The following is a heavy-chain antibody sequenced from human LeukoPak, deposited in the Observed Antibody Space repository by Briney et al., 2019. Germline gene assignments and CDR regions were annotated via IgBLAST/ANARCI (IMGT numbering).Heavy chain of an antibody. CDR1: GGSISSCSYY. CDR2: IYSSGRN. V-gene: IGHV4-61*02. Sequence: SDTLYLTCTVSGGSISSCSYYWGWIRQPPGKGLEWIGRIYSSGRNDYNPSLKSRVTISVDTSKNQFSLRLNSVTAADTAVYYCARETYKAGGYYSSGYYYMDVWGKGTTVTVSS. D-gene: IGHD1-26*01. J-gene: IGHJ6*03. CDR3: ARETYKAGGYYSSGYYYMDV.